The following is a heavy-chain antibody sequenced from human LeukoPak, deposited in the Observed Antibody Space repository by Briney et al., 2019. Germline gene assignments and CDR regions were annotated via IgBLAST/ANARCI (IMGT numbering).Heavy chain of an antibody. CDR3: AKPLGFYYMDV. V-gene: IGHV3-30*02. CDR1: GFIINTFG. Sequence: PGGSLRLSCDASGFIINTFGMQWVRQAPGKGLGWVAFIRYDGSTKYYADSVQSRLTASRDNSKNNVYLQMNGLRVEDTGVYYCAKPLGFYYMDVWGKGTTVTVSS. CDR2: IRYDGSTK. J-gene: IGHJ6*03. D-gene: IGHD7-27*01.